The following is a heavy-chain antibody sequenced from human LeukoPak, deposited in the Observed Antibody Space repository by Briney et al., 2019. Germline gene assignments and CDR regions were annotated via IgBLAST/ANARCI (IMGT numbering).Heavy chain of an antibody. J-gene: IGHJ6*03. CDR1: GFTFDDYT. CDR2: ISWDGGST. CDR3: AKDLGSGSYLDV. Sequence: GGSLRLSCAASGFTFDDYTMHWVRQAPGKGLEWVSLISWDGGSTYYADSVKGRFTISRDNSKNSLYLQMNSLRTEDTALYYCAKDLGSGSYLDVWGKGTTVTVSS. V-gene: IGHV3-43*01. D-gene: IGHD3-10*01.